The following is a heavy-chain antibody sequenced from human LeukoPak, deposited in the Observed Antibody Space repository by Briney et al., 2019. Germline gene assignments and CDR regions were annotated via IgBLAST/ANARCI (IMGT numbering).Heavy chain of an antibody. CDR1: GGSISSYY. D-gene: IGHD4-17*01. CDR2: IYTSGST. J-gene: IGHJ3*02. Sequence: SETLSLXCTVSGGSISSYYWSWIRPPAGKGLEWIGRIYTSGSTNYNPSLKSRVTMSVDTSKNQFSLKLSSVTAADTAVYYCASDYGDYAAFDIWGQGTMVTVSS. CDR3: ASDYGDYAAFDI. V-gene: IGHV4-4*07.